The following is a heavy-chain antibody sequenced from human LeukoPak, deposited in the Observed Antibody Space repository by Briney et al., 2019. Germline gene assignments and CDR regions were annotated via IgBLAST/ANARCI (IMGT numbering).Heavy chain of an antibody. V-gene: IGHV3-21*01. CDR1: GFTFSSYS. J-gene: IGHJ4*02. CDR3: ARAVSGWQAIDY. Sequence: PGGSLRLSCAASGFTFSSYSMNWVRQAPGKGLEWVSSISSSSSYIYYADSVKGRFTISRDNAKEMVHLQMNSLRAEDTAVYYCARAVSGWQAIDYWGQGTLVTVSS. D-gene: IGHD6-19*01. CDR2: ISSSSSYI.